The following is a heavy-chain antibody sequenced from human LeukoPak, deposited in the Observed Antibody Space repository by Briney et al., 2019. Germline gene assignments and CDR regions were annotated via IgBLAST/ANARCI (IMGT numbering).Heavy chain of an antibody. CDR2: IKQDGSEK. Sequence: GGSLRLSCAASGFTFSSYWMSWVRQAPGKGLEWVANIKQDGSEKDYVESVKGRFTISRDNAKNSLYLQMNSLRAEDTAVYYCASDRKVTTKYDAFDVWGQGTMVTVSS. CDR1: GFTFSSYW. V-gene: IGHV3-7*04. D-gene: IGHD2-21*02. CDR3: ASDRKVTTKYDAFDV. J-gene: IGHJ3*01.